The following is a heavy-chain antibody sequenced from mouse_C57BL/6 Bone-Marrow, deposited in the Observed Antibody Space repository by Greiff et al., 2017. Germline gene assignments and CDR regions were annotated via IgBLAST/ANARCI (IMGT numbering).Heavy chain of an antibody. Sequence: QVQLQQPGAELVKPGASVKMSCKASGYTFTSYWITWVKQRPGQGLEWIGDIYPGSGSTNYNEKFKSKATLTVDTSSSTAYMPLSSLTSEDSAVYYCARAYCYGSSSYAMDYWGQGTSVTVSS. CDR3: ARAYCYGSSSYAMDY. J-gene: IGHJ4*01. D-gene: IGHD1-1*01. V-gene: IGHV1-55*01. CDR1: GYTFTSYW. CDR2: IYPGSGST.